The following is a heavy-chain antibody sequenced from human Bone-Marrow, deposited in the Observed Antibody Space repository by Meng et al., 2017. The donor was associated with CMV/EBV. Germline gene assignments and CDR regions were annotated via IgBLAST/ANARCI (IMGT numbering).Heavy chain of an antibody. Sequence: GGSLRLSCAASGFTFSSYGMHWVRQAPGKGLEWMGIINPSGGSTSYAQKFQGRVTMTRDTSISTAYMELSRLRSDDTAVYYCARASRGYSDCTVAYPDYWGQGTLVTVSS. CDR1: GFTFSSYG. J-gene: IGHJ4*02. CDR3: ARASRGYSDCTVAYPDY. CDR2: INPSGGST. D-gene: IGHD5-18*01. V-gene: IGHV1-46*01.